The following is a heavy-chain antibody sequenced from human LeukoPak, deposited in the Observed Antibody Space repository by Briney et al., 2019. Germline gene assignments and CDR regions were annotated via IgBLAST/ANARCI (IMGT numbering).Heavy chain of an antibody. CDR1: GYFFSGYH. CDR2: IYIDSGDT. Sequence: GASVKVSCKASGYFFSGYHVHWVRQAPGQGLDWVGRIYIDSGDTNYAQKFQGRVTMTRDTSISTAYMELSSLTSDDTAVYYCAGLGSTMEGRIDPWGQGTPVTVSS. CDR3: AGLGSTMEGRIDP. J-gene: IGHJ5*02. D-gene: IGHD3-10*01. V-gene: IGHV1-2*02.